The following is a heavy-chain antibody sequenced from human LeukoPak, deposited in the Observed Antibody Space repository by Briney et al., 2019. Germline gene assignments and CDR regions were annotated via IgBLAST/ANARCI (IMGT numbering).Heavy chain of an antibody. CDR2: IIPIFGTA. J-gene: IGHJ4*02. CDR1: GGTFSSYA. Sequence: SVKASCKASGGTFSSYAISWVRQAPGQGLEWMGRIIPIFGTANYAQKFQGRVTITTDESTSTAYMELGSLRSEDTAVYYCAREAYYDSSGYFDYWSQGTLVTVSS. D-gene: IGHD3-22*01. V-gene: IGHV1-69*05. CDR3: AREAYYDSSGYFDY.